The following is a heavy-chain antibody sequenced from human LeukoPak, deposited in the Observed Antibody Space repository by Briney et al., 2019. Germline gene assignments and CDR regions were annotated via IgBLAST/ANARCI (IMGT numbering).Heavy chain of an antibody. CDR1: GFTFSSYA. D-gene: IGHD1-26*01. Sequence: GGSLRLSCAASGFTFSSYAIHWVRQAPGKGLQWVAVISYDGINKYYADSVKGRFTISRDNSKNTLYLQMNSLRTGDTAVYYCARGESDSGTYSPGDFWGQGTLVTVSS. V-gene: IGHV3-30*04. CDR2: ISYDGINK. CDR3: ARGESDSGTYSPGDF. J-gene: IGHJ4*02.